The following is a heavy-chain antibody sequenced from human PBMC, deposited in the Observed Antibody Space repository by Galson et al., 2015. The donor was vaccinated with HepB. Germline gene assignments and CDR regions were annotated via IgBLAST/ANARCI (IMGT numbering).Heavy chain of an antibody. CDR2: ISSSGSTI. CDR1: GFTFSSYE. V-gene: IGHV3-48*03. D-gene: IGHD1-26*01. CDR3: ARAPPSGSYYLGAFDY. J-gene: IGHJ4*02. Sequence: SLRLSCAASGFTFSSYEMNWVRQAPGKGLEWVSYISSSGSTIYYADSVKGRFTISRDNAKNSLYLQMNSLRAEDTAVYYCARAPPSGSYYLGAFDYWGQGTLVTVSS.